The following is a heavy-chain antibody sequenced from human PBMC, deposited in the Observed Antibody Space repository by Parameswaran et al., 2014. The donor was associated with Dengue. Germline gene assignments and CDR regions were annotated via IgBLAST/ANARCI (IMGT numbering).Heavy chain of an antibody. V-gene: IGHV4-34*01. CDR1: GGSFSGYY. CDR2: INHSGST. J-gene: IGHJ5*02. Sequence: ASETLSLTCAVYGGSFSGYYWSWIRQPPGKGLEWIGEINHSGSTNYNPSLKSRVTISVDTSKNQFSLKLSSVTAADTAVYYCARVPSRPYYYGSGRSRHLDPWGQGTLVTVSS. D-gene: IGHD3-10*01. CDR3: ARVPSRPYYYGSGRSRHLDP.